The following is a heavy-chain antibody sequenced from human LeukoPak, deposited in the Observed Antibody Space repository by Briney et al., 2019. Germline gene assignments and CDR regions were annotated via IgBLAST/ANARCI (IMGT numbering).Heavy chain of an antibody. D-gene: IGHD6-19*01. CDR2: IYYSGST. Sequence: SETLSLTCTVSGGSISSSSYYWSWIRQPPGKGLEWIGYIYYSGSTDYNPSLKSRVTISVDTSKNQFSLKLSSVTAADTAVYYCAREGGQWLERSFDHWGQGTLVTVSS. CDR1: GGSISSSSYY. CDR3: AREGGQWLERSFDH. J-gene: IGHJ4*02. V-gene: IGHV4-61*01.